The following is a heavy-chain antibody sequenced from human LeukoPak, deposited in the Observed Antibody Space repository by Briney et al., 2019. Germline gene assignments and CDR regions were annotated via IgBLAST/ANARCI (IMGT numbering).Heavy chain of an antibody. Sequence: GGSLRLSCAASGFTVSSNYMSWVRQAPGKGLEWVSVIYSGGSTYYADSVKGRFTISRDNSKNTPYLQMNSLRAEDTAVYYCARAAGKKYFQHWGQGTLVTVSS. V-gene: IGHV3-66*01. D-gene: IGHD6-13*01. CDR1: GFTVSSNY. J-gene: IGHJ1*01. CDR3: ARAAGKKYFQH. CDR2: IYSGGST.